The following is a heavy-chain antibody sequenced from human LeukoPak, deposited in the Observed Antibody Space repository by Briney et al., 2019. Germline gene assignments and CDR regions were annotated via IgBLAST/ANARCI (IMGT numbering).Heavy chain of an antibody. Sequence: GGSLRLSCAASGFTFRSFGMHWVRQTPGKGLEWVAFINYDGSKQYYADSVKGRFSISRDSAKNTLYLQMNSLRAEDTALYHCATIGGGYWGQGTLVTVSS. CDR2: INYDGSKQ. D-gene: IGHD1-26*01. V-gene: IGHV3-30*02. J-gene: IGHJ4*02. CDR1: GFTFRSFG. CDR3: ATIGGGY.